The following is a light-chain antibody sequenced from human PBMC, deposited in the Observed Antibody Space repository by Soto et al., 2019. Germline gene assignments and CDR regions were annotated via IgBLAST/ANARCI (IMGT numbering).Light chain of an antibody. CDR3: ATWHDSFYV. J-gene: IGLJ1*01. CDR2: TNN. CDR1: TSDIGTNA. V-gene: IGLV1-44*01. Sequence: QSVLTQPPSASGTPGQRVTVSCSGSTSDIGTNAVNWFQHLPGTAPRLLIYTNNPRPSGVPDRFSGSKSGTSASLAISGLQSEDEATYYCATWHDSFYVFGTGTKLTVL.